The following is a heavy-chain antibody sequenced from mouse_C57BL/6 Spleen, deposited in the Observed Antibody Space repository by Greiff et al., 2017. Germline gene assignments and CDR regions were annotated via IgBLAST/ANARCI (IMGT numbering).Heavy chain of an antibody. D-gene: IGHD2-1*01. J-gene: IGHJ2*01. Sequence: QVQLQQSGAELVRPGTSVKVSCKASGYAFTNYLIEWVKQRPGQGLEWIGVINPGSGGTNYNEKFKGKATLTADKSSSTAYMQLSSLTSEDSAVYFGARRRGGNYGFDYWGQGTTLTVSS. CDR1: GYAFTNYL. CDR3: ARRRGGNYGFDY. CDR2: INPGSGGT. V-gene: IGHV1-54*01.